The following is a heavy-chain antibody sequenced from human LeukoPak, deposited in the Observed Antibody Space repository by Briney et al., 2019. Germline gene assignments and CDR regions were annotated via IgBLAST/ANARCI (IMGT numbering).Heavy chain of an antibody. CDR2: IYYSGST. V-gene: IGHV4-39*07. CDR3: ARDQGNVDSSGWYFVGNAFDI. D-gene: IGHD6-19*01. CDR1: GGSISSSSYY. Sequence: SETLSLTCTVSGGSISSSSYYWGWIRQPPGKGLEWIGSIYYSGSTYYNPSLKSRVIISVDTSKNQFSLNLRSVTAADTAVYYCARDQGNVDSSGWYFVGNAFDIWGQGTMVTVSS. J-gene: IGHJ3*02.